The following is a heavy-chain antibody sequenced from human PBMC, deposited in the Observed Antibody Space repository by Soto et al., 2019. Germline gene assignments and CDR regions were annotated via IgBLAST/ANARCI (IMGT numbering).Heavy chain of an antibody. V-gene: IGHV4-61*08. CDR1: GGSISNGDYY. D-gene: IGHD1-20*01. J-gene: IGHJ4*02. Sequence: SETLSLTCTVSGGSISNGDYYWSWIRQPPGKGLEWIGYIYYSGSTNYNPSLKSRVTISVDTSKNQFSLKLSSVTAADTAVYYCARDGDNWNSFDYWGQGTLVTVS. CDR2: IYYSGST. CDR3: ARDGDNWNSFDY.